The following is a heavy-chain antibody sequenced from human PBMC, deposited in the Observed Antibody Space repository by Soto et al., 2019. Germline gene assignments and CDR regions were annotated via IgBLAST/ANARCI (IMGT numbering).Heavy chain of an antibody. V-gene: IGHV4-59*01. Sequence: SETLSLTCTVSGGSISSYYWSWIRQPPGKGLEWIGYIYYSGSTNYNPSLKSRVTISVDTSKNQFSLKLSSVTAADTAVYYCAREGSGWSVNDAFDIWGQGTMVT. D-gene: IGHD6-19*01. CDR1: GGSISSYY. J-gene: IGHJ3*02. CDR3: AREGSGWSVNDAFDI. CDR2: IYYSGST.